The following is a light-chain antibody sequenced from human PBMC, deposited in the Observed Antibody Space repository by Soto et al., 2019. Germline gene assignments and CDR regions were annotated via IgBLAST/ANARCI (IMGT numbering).Light chain of an antibody. J-gene: IGLJ1*01. CDR1: SSDVGGYNA. Sequence: QYVLTQPASVSGSPGQSITLSCTGTSSDVGGYNAVSWYQQHPGKAPKLMIFGVNERPSGVSNRFSGSKSGNTASLTISGLQAEDEADYYCASYATGGAYVFGTATKLTVL. CDR2: GVN. V-gene: IGLV2-14*01. CDR3: ASYATGGAYV.